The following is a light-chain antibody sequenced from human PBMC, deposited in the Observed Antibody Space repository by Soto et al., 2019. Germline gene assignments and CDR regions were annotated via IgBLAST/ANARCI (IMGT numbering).Light chain of an antibody. J-gene: IGLJ1*01. CDR2: DVR. Sequence: QSAPTQPRSVSGSPGQSVTISCTGTSSDVGGYKFVSWYQQHPGKVPKRIIYDVRNRPSGVPDRFSGSKSGNTASLTISGLQAEDEADYYCCSYAGSYTYVFGTGTKVTVL. CDR3: CSYAGSYTYV. V-gene: IGLV2-11*01. CDR1: SSDVGGYKF.